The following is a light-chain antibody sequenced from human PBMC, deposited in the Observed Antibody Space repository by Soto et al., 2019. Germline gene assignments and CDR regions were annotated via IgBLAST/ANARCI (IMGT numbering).Light chain of an antibody. CDR3: QQYGSSPRT. CDR2: GAF. V-gene: IGKV3-20*01. Sequence: DIVLSQSPGTLSLSPGERATLSCRASHTVRTNYLAWYRQKPGQAPWLLIHGAFNTAGGIPDRFSGSVSGTEFTLTISRLQSEDFAVYYCQQYGSSPRTFGQGTKVDIK. J-gene: IGKJ1*01. CDR1: HTVRTNY.